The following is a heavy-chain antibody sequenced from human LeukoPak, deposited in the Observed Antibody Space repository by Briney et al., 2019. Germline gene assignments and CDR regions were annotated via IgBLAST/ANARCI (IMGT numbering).Heavy chain of an antibody. CDR3: AKVAKYYYGSETYYFFEH. J-gene: IGHJ4*02. Sequence: GGSLRLSCAASGFTFSSYWMHWVRQAPGKGLVWVSRINSDGSSTSYADSVKGRFTISRDNAKNSLYLQMNSLRVEDTAVYYCAKVAKYYYGSETYYFFEHWGQGTPVTASS. CDR2: INSDGSST. CDR1: GFTFSSYW. D-gene: IGHD3-10*01. V-gene: IGHV3-74*01.